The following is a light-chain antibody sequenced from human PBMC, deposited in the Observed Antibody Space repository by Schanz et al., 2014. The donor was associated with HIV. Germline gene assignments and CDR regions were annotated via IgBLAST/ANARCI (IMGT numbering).Light chain of an antibody. CDR1: SSDVGGYNY. CDR2: EVT. CDR3: SSYAATSNVL. J-gene: IGLJ3*02. V-gene: IGLV2-8*01. Sequence: QSALTQPASVSGSPGQSITISCTGTSSDVGGYNYVSWYQQHPGKAPKLMISEVTQRPSGVPDRFSGSKSDNTAFLTVSGLLAEDEADYYCSSYAATSNVLFGGGTQLTVL.